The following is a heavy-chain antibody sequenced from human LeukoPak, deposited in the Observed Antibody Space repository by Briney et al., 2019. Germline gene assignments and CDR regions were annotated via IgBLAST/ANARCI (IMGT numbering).Heavy chain of an antibody. CDR3: VSFYETY. J-gene: IGHJ4*02. Sequence: QTGGSLRLSCAASGNYWMYWVRQAPGKGLVWVSHINSDGSWTSYADSVKGRFTISKDNAKNTVYLQMNNLRAEDTAVYYCVSFYETYWGRGTLVTVSS. D-gene: IGHD2/OR15-2a*01. CDR1: GNYW. CDR2: INSDGSWT. V-gene: IGHV3-74*01.